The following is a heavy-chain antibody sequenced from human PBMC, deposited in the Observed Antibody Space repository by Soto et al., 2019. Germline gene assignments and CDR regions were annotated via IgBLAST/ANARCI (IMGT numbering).Heavy chain of an antibody. Sequence: PSETLTLTSTASAVSATSITSSHRRSWLRQPHGKAPEWMGEIHHSGSTNYNPSLTSRITKSADKSKNQFYLKMRSVTAADSALYYCARNVGHYDDSSPAGHFDYWGRGAMVTVSS. CDR1: ATSITSSHR. J-gene: IGHJ4*02. CDR3: ARNVGHYDDSSPAGHFDY. CDR2: IHHSGST. D-gene: IGHD3-22*01. V-gene: IGHV4-4*02.